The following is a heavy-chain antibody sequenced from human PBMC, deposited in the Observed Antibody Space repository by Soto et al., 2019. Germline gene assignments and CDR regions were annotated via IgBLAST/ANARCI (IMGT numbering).Heavy chain of an antibody. V-gene: IGHV3-9*01. J-gene: IGHJ3*02. D-gene: IGHD6-13*01. CDR1: GFTFDDYA. CDR3: ARVYSSSWADAFDI. Sequence: HPGGSLRLSCAASGFTFDDYAMHWVRQAPGKGLEWVSGISWNSGSIGYADSVKGRFTISRDNAKNSLYLRMNSLRAEDTALYYCARVYSSSWADAFDIWGQGTMVTVSS. CDR2: ISWNSGSI.